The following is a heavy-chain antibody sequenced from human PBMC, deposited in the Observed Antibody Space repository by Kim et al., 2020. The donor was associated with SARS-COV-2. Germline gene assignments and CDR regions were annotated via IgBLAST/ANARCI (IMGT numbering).Heavy chain of an antibody. CDR2: ISYDGSDK. D-gene: IGHD6-13*01. Sequence: GGSLRLSCAASGFSFSDYDMHWVRQAPGKGLEWVAMISYDGSDKYYGDSVKGRFTISRDNSRSTLYLQMSSLRADDTAVYSCAKIRWGSRWFLDDWGQGVLVTV. CDR3: AKIRWGSRWFLDD. J-gene: IGHJ4*02. CDR1: GFSFSDYD. V-gene: IGHV3-30*18.